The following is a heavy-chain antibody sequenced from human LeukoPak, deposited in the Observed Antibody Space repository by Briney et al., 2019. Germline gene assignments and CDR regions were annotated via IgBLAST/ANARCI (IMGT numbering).Heavy chain of an antibody. Sequence: SEKVSCKTSGGIFSSYAIAWVRQAPGQGLEWMGANVPIFATTYYAQKFQGRVTITTDESTSTAYMELSSLRSEDTAVYYCARGVFRKQWLGHYFDYWGQGTLVTVSS. V-gene: IGHV1-69*05. D-gene: IGHD6-19*01. CDR2: NVPIFATT. CDR3: ARGVFRKQWLGHYFDY. J-gene: IGHJ4*02. CDR1: GGIFSSYA.